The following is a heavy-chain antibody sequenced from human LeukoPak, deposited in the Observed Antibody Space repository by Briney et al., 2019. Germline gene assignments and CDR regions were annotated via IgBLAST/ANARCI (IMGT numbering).Heavy chain of an antibody. Sequence: GGSLRLSCAASGFTFSSYGMHWVRQAPGKGLEWVAVISYDGSNKYYADSVKGRFTISRDNAKNSLYLQMNSLRAEDTAVYYCASAALRVHYYYYYMDVWGKGTTVTVSS. V-gene: IGHV3-30*03. CDR2: ISYDGSNK. CDR3: ASAALRVHYYYYYMDV. D-gene: IGHD5/OR15-5a*01. J-gene: IGHJ6*03. CDR1: GFTFSSYG.